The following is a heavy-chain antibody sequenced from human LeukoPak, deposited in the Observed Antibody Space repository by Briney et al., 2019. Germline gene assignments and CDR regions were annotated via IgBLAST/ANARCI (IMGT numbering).Heavy chain of an antibody. CDR2: IYYSGTT. Sequence: SETLSLTCTVSGGSISSGSSYWGWIRRPPGKGLEWIGSIYYSGTTYYNPSLKSRVTISGDTSKNQFSLKFSSVTAADTAVYYCARYYDNSGYYDPYYLDYWGQGTLVTVSS. V-gene: IGHV4-39*07. CDR3: ARYYDNSGYYDPYYLDY. D-gene: IGHD3-22*01. CDR1: GGSISSGSSY. J-gene: IGHJ4*02.